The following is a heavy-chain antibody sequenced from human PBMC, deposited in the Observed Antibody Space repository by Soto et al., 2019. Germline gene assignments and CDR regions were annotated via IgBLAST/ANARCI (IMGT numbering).Heavy chain of an antibody. CDR3: SMAAVAASPSYNCLKR. J-gene: IGHJ5*02. D-gene: IGHD6-25*01. V-gene: IGHV4-39*01. CDR2: IYYTGST. CDR1: GGSISSGSHY. Sequence: SETRSLTCTVSGGSISSGSHYGGWILQPPGKGLEWIGCIYYTGSTYYNMSLKSRVTISVDTSKNQFSLKLHSVTAADTSVYYCSMAAVAASPSYNCLKRWGRGT.